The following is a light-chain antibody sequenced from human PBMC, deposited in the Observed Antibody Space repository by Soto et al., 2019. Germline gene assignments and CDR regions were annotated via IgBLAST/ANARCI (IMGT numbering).Light chain of an antibody. CDR2: DNN. Sequence: QSVLTQPPSVSAAPGQKVTTSCSGSSSNIGNNYVSWYQQLPGTAPKLLIYDNNKRPSGIPDRFSGSKSGTSATLGITGLQTGDEADYYCGTWDSSLSAYVFGTGTKVTV. CDR1: SSNIGNNY. CDR3: GTWDSSLSAYV. V-gene: IGLV1-51*01. J-gene: IGLJ1*01.